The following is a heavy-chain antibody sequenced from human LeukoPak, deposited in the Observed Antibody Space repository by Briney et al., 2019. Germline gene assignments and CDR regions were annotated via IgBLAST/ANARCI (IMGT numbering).Heavy chain of an antibody. CDR1: GGSISSYY. D-gene: IGHD3-22*01. CDR2: INHSGST. Sequence: SETLSLTCTVSGGSISSYYWSWIRQPPGKGLEWIGEINHSGSTNYNPSLKSRVTISVDTSKNQFSLKLSSVTAADTAVYYCARLCYYDSSGYLVDYWGQGTLVTVSS. CDR3: ARLCYYDSSGYLVDY. V-gene: IGHV4-34*01. J-gene: IGHJ4*02.